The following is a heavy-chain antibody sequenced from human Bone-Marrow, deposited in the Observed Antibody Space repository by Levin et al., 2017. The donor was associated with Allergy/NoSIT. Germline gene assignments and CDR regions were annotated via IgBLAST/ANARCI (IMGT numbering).Heavy chain of an antibody. D-gene: IGHD2-15*01. CDR1: GFTFSSYW. J-gene: IGHJ4*02. V-gene: IGHV3-7*01. CDR3: ATHYCSGGSCYLYYFDY. Sequence: GESLKISCAASGFTFSSYWMSWVRQAPGKGLEWVANIKQDGSEKYYVDSVKGRFTISRDNAKNSLYLQMNSLRAEDTAVYYCATHYCSGGSCYLYYFDYWGQGTLVTVSS. CDR2: IKQDGSEK.